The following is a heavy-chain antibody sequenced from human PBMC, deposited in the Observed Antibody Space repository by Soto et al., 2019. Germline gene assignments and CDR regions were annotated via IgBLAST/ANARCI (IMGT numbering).Heavy chain of an antibody. CDR1: GGSISSYY. CDR3: AGELGGWFDP. D-gene: IGHD3-16*01. Sequence: SETLSLTCTVSGGSISSYYWSWIRQPPGKGLEWIGYIYYSGSTNYNPSLKSRVTISVDTSKNQFSLKLSSVTAADTAVYYCAGELGGWFDPWGQGTLVTVSS. J-gene: IGHJ5*02. V-gene: IGHV4-59*01. CDR2: IYYSGST.